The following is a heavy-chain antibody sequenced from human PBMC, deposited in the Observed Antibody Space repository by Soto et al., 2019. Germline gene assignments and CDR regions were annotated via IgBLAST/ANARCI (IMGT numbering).Heavy chain of an antibody. CDR1: GYTFTGYY. D-gene: IGHD6-13*01. J-gene: IGHJ6*02. V-gene: IGHV1-2*02. CDR2: INPNSGGT. CDR3: ASSLAAAGYYYYYGMDV. Sequence: ASVKVSCKASGYTFTGYYMHWVRQAPGQGLEWMGWINPNSGGTNYAQKFQGRVTMTRDTSISTAYMELSRLRSDDTAVYYCASSLAAAGYYYYYGMDVWGQGTTVTVS.